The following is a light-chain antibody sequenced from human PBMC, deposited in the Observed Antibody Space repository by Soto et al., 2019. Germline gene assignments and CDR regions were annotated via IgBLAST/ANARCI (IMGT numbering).Light chain of an antibody. CDR3: QVWDSSSDHVV. J-gene: IGLJ2*01. CDR2: YDS. Sequence: SYELTQPPSVSVAPGKTARITCGGNNIGSKSVHWYQQKPGQAPVLVIYYDSDRPSGIPERFSGSNSGNTATLTISRVEAGDEADYHCQVWDSSSDHVVFGGGTKLTV. CDR1: NIGSKS. V-gene: IGLV3-21*04.